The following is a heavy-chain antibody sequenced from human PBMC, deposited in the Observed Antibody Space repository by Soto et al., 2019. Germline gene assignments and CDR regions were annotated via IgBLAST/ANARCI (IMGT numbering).Heavy chain of an antibody. Sequence: QVQLVQSGAEVKKPGSSVKVSCKASGGTFSTSSINWLRQAPGQRPEWMGNILPIFGTADYAQKFRDRVTXTXXXSXHTAYMELRSLFSEDAAVYYCARGHEYGGNSDAYDIWGQGTVVTVSS. V-gene: IGHV1-69*15. CDR3: ARGHEYGGNSDAYDI. CDR1: GGTFSTSS. CDR2: ILPIFGTA. D-gene: IGHD4-17*01. J-gene: IGHJ3*02.